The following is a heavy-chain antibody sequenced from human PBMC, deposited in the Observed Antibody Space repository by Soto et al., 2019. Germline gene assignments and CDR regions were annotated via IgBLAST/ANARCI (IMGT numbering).Heavy chain of an antibody. V-gene: IGHV1-18*01. J-gene: IGHJ5*02. CDR3: ARDERGSGSYFGSLNWFEP. D-gene: IGHD3-10*01. CDR2: ISGYTGNT. Sequence: ASVKVSCKASGYTFTSYGISWVRQAPGQGIEWMGWISGYTGNTNYAQKVQGRVTLTTDTSTSTAYMELTSLTPDDTAVYYCARDERGSGSYFGSLNWFEPWGQGTLVTVSS. CDR1: GYTFTSYG.